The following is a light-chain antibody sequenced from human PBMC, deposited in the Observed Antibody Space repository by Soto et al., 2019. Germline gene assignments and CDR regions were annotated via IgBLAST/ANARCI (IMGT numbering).Light chain of an antibody. J-gene: IGLJ1*01. CDR2: DVN. CDR1: SSDVGAYNY. Sequence: QSVLTQPASVSGSPGQSITISCAGTSSDVGAYNYVSWYQHHPGKAPKLMIYDVNNRPSGDSNRFSGSKSGNTASLTISGLQAEVESDYYCSSWTSCATYVCGSGPKFTVL. V-gene: IGLV2-14*03. CDR3: SSWTSCATYV.